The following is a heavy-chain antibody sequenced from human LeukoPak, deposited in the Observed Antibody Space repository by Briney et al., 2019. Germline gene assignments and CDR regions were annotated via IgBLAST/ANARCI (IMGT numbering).Heavy chain of an antibody. V-gene: IGHV1-2*06. J-gene: IGHJ4*02. Sequence: GASVKVSCKASGYTFTGYYMHWVRQAPGQGLEWMGRINPNSGGTNYAQKFQGRVTMARDTSISTAYMELSRLRSDDTAVYYCARLGGNFPYFDYWGQGTLVTVSS. D-gene: IGHD4-23*01. CDR1: GYTFTGYY. CDR3: ARLGGNFPYFDY. CDR2: INPNSGGT.